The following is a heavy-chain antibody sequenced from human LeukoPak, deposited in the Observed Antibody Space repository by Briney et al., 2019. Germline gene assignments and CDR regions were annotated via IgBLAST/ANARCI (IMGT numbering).Heavy chain of an antibody. CDR2: IYYSGST. Sequence: SETLSLTCTVSGGSISSGDYYWSWIRQPPGKGLEWIGYIYYSGSTYYNPSLKSRVTISVDTSENQFSLKLSSVTAADTAVYYCARVGMTTATSFDYWGQGTLVTVSS. J-gene: IGHJ4*02. V-gene: IGHV4-30-4*01. CDR3: ARVGMTTATSFDY. D-gene: IGHD4-17*01. CDR1: GGSISSGDYY.